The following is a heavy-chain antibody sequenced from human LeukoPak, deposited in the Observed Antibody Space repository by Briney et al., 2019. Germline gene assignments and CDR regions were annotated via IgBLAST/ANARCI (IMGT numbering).Heavy chain of an antibody. CDR1: GGSISSYY. Sequence: SETLSLTCTVSGGSISSYYWSWIRQPPGKGLEWIGYIYYSGSTYYNPSLKSRVTISVDTSKNQFSLKLSSVTAADTAVYYCARQGDYGDYYFDYWGQGTLVTVSS. CDR3: ARQGDYGDYYFDY. CDR2: IYYSGST. D-gene: IGHD4-17*01. J-gene: IGHJ4*02. V-gene: IGHV4-59*04.